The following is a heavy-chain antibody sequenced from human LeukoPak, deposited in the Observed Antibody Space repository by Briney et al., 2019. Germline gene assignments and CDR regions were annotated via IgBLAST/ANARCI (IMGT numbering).Heavy chain of an antibody. J-gene: IGHJ4*02. CDR3: ARAAVGSSGWPFDY. CDR1: GGSFSGYY. V-gene: IGHV4-34*01. Sequence: PSETLSLTCAVYGGSFSGYYWSWIRQPPGKWLEWIGEINHSGSTNYNPSLKSRVTISVDTSKNQFSLKLSSVTAADTAVYYCARAAVGSSGWPFDYWGQGTLVTVSS. D-gene: IGHD6-19*01. CDR2: INHSGST.